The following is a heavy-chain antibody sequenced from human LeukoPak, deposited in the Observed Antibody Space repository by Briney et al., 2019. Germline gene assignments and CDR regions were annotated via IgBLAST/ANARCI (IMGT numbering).Heavy chain of an antibody. D-gene: IGHD4-17*01. CDR1: GYTFTSYY. V-gene: IGHV1-46*01. Sequence: GASVKVSCKASGYTFTSYYMHWVRQAPGQGLEWLRGIMPLFGTAGYAQKFQGRVTITKDESTRTVYLELTSLTSDDTAVYYCARDVHGDYGSGWFDPWGQGTLVSVSS. CDR3: ARDVHGDYGSGWFDP. J-gene: IGHJ5*02. CDR2: IMPLFGTA.